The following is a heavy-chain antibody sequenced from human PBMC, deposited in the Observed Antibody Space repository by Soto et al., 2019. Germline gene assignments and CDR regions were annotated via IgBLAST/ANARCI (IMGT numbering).Heavy chain of an antibody. CDR1: GGPFSSSA. CDR3: ARLRRDWGDAFDL. D-gene: IGHD3-16*01. V-gene: IGHV1-69*01. Sequence: QVQLVQSGADVKKPGSSVRVSCKTSGGPFSSSAISWVRQAPAQRLEWIGEIIPVFDKANYAQNFQGRLTITADGATATVFMQLSSLTSEDTAVYFCARLRRDWGDAFDLWGQGTLVTVSS. CDR2: IIPVFDKA. J-gene: IGHJ3*01.